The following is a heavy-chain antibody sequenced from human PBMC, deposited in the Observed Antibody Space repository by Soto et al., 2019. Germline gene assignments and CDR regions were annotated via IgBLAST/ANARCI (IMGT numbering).Heavy chain of an antibody. V-gene: IGHV3-9*01. CDR2: ISWNSGSI. CDR3: AKDNGPLYYDFWSGYSGWFDP. CDR1: GFTFDDYA. D-gene: IGHD3-3*01. Sequence: EVQLVESGGGLVQPGRSLRLSCAASGFTFDDYAMHWVRQAPGKGLEWVSGISWNSGSIGYADSVKGRFTISRDNAKNSLYLQMNSLRAEDTALYYCAKDNGPLYYDFWSGYSGWFDPWGQGTLVTVSS. J-gene: IGHJ5*02.